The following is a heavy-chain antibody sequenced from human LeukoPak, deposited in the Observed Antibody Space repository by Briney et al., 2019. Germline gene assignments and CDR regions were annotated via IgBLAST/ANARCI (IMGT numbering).Heavy chain of an antibody. CDR2: ITSVASTI. D-gene: IGHD2-15*01. Sequence: PGGSLRLSCVASGFTFSSYSMSWVRQAPGKGLERVSHITSVASTIYYADSVKGRFTISRDNAMNSLYLQTNGLRPEDTAVYYCARDGGGSCSQGSDCYFDYWGRGALVTVSS. CDR3: ARDGGGSCSQGSDCYFDY. J-gene: IGHJ4*02. CDR1: GFTFSSYS. V-gene: IGHV3-48*04.